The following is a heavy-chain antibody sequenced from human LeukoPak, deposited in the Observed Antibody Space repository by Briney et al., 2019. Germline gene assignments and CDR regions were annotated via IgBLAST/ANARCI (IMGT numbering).Heavy chain of an antibody. D-gene: IGHD2-2*01. CDR1: GGPFSGYY. V-gene: IGHV4-34*01. CDR2: INHSGST. CDR3: ARAAAALDAFDI. J-gene: IGHJ3*02. Sequence: TSETLSLTCAVYGGPFSGYYWSWIRQPPGKGLQWIGEINHSGSTNYNPSLKSRVTISVDTSKNQFSLKLSSVTAADTAVYYCARAAAALDAFDIWGQGTMVTVSS.